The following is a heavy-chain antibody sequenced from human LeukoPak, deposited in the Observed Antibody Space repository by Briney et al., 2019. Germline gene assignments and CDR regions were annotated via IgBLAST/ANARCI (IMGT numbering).Heavy chain of an antibody. J-gene: IGHJ4*02. V-gene: IGHV3-33*01. D-gene: IGHD3-22*01. Sequence: PGGSLRLSCAASGFTFSSYGMHWVRQAPGKGLEWVAVIWYGGSNKYYADSVKGRFTISRDNSKNTLYLQMNSLRAEDTAVYYCARDEALVVVNPTIDYWGQGTLVTVSS. CDR1: GFTFSSYG. CDR2: IWYGGSNK. CDR3: ARDEALVVVNPTIDY.